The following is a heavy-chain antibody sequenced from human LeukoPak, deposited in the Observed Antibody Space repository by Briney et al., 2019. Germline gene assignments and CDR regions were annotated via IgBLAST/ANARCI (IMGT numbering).Heavy chain of an antibody. CDR3: ARRRRCSGGSCYSVNY. V-gene: IGHV4-34*01. J-gene: IGHJ4*02. CDR1: GGSFSGYY. CDR2: INHSGST. D-gene: IGHD2-15*01. Sequence: SETLSLTCAVYGGSFSGYYWSWIRQPPGKGLEWIGEINHSGSTNYNPSLKSRVTISVDKSKNQFSLKLSSVTAADTAVYYCARRRRCSGGSCYSVNYWGQGTLVTVSS.